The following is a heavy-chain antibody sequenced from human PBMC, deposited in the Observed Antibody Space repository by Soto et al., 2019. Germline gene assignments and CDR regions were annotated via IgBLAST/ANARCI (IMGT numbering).Heavy chain of an antibody. J-gene: IGHJ2*01. CDR3: AREVLSHGDYGYLDL. V-gene: IGHV4-30-4*01. Sequence: QVQLQESGPGLVKPSQTLSLTCTVSGGSISSGDYYWSWIRQPPGKGLEWIGYIYYSGSTYYNPSLKSRVTISVDTSKNPFSLKLSSVTAADTAVYYCAREVLSHGDYGYLDLWGRGTLVTVSS. CDR2: IYYSGST. CDR1: GGSISSGDYY. D-gene: IGHD4-17*01.